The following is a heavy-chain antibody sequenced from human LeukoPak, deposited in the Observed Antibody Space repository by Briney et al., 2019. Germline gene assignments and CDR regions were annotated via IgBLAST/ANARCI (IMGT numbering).Heavy chain of an antibody. CDR3: AKVGVDIVATLRYYFDY. CDR2: IIGSGGT. CDR1: GFTFSNYA. J-gene: IGHJ4*02. D-gene: IGHD5-12*01. Sequence: PGGSLRLSCAASGFTFSNYAMSWVRQAPGKGLEWVSVIIGSGGTYYADSVKGRFTISRDNSKNTLYLQMNSLRAEDTAVYYCAKVGVDIVATLRYYFDYWGQGTLVTVPS. V-gene: IGHV3-23*01.